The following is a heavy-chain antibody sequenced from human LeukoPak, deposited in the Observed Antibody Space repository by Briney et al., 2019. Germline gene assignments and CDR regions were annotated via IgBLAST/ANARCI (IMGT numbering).Heavy chain of an antibody. Sequence: GGSLRLSCAASGSYWMHWVRQAPGKGLVWVSHINSDGSWTSYADSVRGRFTISRDNAKRTLFLQMNSLRAEDTAVYYCTRDTFGPDDHWGQGTLVTVSS. D-gene: IGHD3-16*01. CDR2: INSDGSWT. J-gene: IGHJ5*02. CDR1: GSYW. CDR3: TRDTFGPDDH. V-gene: IGHV3-74*01.